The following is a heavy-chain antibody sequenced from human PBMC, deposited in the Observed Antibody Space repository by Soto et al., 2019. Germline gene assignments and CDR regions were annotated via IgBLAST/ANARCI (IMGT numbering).Heavy chain of an antibody. Sequence: QVHLVQSGAEVKKPGASVKVSCKASGFSFNTYGITWVRQAPGQGPEWMGWISTYNTKYAQKFEGRVTMTTDTVTTDTYTTIAYMELVSLRPDDTAVYYCARVYDSDGWGGFDYWGQGTLVTVSS. D-gene: IGHD5-18*01. CDR3: ARVYDSDGWGGFDY. CDR2: ISTYNT. V-gene: IGHV1-18*04. CDR1: GFSFNTYG. J-gene: IGHJ4*02.